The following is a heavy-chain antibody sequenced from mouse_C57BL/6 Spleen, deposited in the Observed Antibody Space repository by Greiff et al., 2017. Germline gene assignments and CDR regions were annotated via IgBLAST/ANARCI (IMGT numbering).Heavy chain of an antibody. V-gene: IGHV14-2*01. CDR3: AKWDGDPDY. J-gene: IGHJ2*01. CDR1: GYNITDYY. Sequence: EVQLQQSGAELVKPGASVKLSCTASGYNITDYYMHWVKQRTEQGLEWIGMIDPEDGETKYEQKFQGKATITADTSSNTAYLQLSRLTSEDTAVYYCAKWDGDPDYWGQGTTLTVSS. CDR2: IDPEDGET. D-gene: IGHD2-13*01.